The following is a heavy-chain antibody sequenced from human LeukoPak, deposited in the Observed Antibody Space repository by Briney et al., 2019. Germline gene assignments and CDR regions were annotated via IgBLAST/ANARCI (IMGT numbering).Heavy chain of an antibody. CDR1: GYTFTSYG. D-gene: IGHD6-19*01. Sequence: ASVKVSCKASGYTFTSYGISWVRQAPGQGLERMGWISAYNGNTNYAQKLQGRVTMTTDTSTSTAYMELRSLRSDDTAVYYCARDLAVAGIRYYYMDVWGKGTTVTVSS. V-gene: IGHV1-18*01. J-gene: IGHJ6*03. CDR3: ARDLAVAGIRYYYMDV. CDR2: ISAYNGNT.